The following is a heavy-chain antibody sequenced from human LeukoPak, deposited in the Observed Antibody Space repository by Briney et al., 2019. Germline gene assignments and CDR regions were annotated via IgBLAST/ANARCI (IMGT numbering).Heavy chain of an antibody. V-gene: IGHV4-61*02. CDR2: IYTSGST. CDR1: GGSISSGSYY. Sequence: PSETLSLTCTVSGGSISSGSYYWSWIRQPAGKGLEWIGRIYTSGSTNYNPSLKSRVTISVDTSKNQFSLKLSSVTAADTAVYYCARVHDYSNPDPRPRQDYWGQGTLVTVSS. CDR3: ARVHDYSNPDPRPRQDY. D-gene: IGHD4-11*01. J-gene: IGHJ4*02.